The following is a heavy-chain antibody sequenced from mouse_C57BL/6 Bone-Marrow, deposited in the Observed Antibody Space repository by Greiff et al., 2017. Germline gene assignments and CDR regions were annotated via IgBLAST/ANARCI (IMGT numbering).Heavy chain of an antibody. CDR2: IDPSDSYT. D-gene: IGHD1-1*01. CDR1: GYTFTSYW. Sequence: VKLQQPGAELVMPGASVKLSCKASGYTFTSYWMHWVKQRPGQGLEWIGEIDPSDSYTNYNQKFKGKSTLTVDKSSSTAYMQLSSLTSEYSAVYYCARFQIYYYGSSYGDYWGQGTTLTVSS. V-gene: IGHV1-69*01. J-gene: IGHJ2*01. CDR3: ARFQIYYYGSSYGDY.